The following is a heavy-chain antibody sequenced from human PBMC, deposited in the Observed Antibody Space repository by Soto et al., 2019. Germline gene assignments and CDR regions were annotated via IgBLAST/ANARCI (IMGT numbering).Heavy chain of an antibody. CDR1: GGSFSGYY. D-gene: IGHD6-19*01. J-gene: IGHJ4*02. CDR3: ARMSSGVPFDY. Sequence: SETLSLTCAVYGGSFSGYYWGWIRQPPGKGLEWIGEINHSGSTNYNPSLKSRVTISVDTSKNQFSLKLSSVTAADTAVYYCARMSSGVPFDYWGQGTLVTVSS. CDR2: INHSGST. V-gene: IGHV4-34*01.